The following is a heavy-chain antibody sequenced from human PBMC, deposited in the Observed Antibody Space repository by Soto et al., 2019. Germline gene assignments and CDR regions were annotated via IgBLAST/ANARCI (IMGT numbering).Heavy chain of an antibody. V-gene: IGHV3-30-3*01. D-gene: IGHD1-26*01. J-gene: IGHJ4*02. CDR1: GFTFSTYV. Sequence: QVQLVESGGGVVQPGRSLRLSCAASGFTFSTYVVHWVRQAPGKGLEWVAVMSFDGSNKYYADSVKGRFTISRDNSKNTLYLEMNSLRFEDTAVSYCARVDWAVGATTPSGFDYWGQGTLVTVSS. CDR3: ARVDWAVGATTPSGFDY. CDR2: MSFDGSNK.